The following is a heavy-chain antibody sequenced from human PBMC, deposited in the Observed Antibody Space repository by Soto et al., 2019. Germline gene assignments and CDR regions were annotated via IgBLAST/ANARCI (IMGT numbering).Heavy chain of an antibody. CDR2: ISGSGGST. V-gene: IGHV3-23*01. J-gene: IGHJ4*02. Sequence: GGSLRLSCAASGFTFSSYAMSWVRQAPGKGLEWVSAISGSGGSTYYADSVKGRFTISRDNAKNSLYLQMNSLRAEDTAVYYCARSKEGQWLVWNYWGQGTLVTVSS. CDR3: ARSKEGQWLVWNY. D-gene: IGHD6-19*01. CDR1: GFTFSSYA.